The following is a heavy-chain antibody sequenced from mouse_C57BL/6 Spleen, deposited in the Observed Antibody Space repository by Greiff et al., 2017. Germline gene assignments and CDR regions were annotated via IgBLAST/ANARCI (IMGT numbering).Heavy chain of an antibody. D-gene: IGHD2-5*01. CDR2: IYPGDGDT. CDR3: ARHYSNSYFDY. CDR1: GYAFSSSW. J-gene: IGHJ2*01. V-gene: IGHV1-82*01. Sequence: QVQLQQSGPELVKPGASVKISCKASGYAFSSSWMNWVKQRPGKGLEWIGRIYPGDGDTNYNGQFKGKATLTADKSSSQAYMQLSSLTSEDSAVYFCARHYSNSYFDYWGQGTTLTVSS.